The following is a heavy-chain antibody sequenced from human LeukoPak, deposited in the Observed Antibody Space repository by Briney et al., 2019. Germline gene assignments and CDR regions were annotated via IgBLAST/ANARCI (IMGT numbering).Heavy chain of an antibody. CDR1: GGSFSGYY. Sequence: PSETLSLTCAVYGGSFSGYYWGWIRQPPGKGLEWIGSIYYSGSTYYNPSLKSRVTISVDTSKNQFSLKLSSVTAADTAVYYCARVLLITASAVHAFDIWGQGTMVTVSP. D-gene: IGHD1-20*01. V-gene: IGHV4-34*01. J-gene: IGHJ3*02. CDR3: ARVLLITASAVHAFDI. CDR2: IYYSGST.